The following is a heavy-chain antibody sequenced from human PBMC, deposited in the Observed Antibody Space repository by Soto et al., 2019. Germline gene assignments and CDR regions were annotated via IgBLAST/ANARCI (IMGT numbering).Heavy chain of an antibody. CDR1: GDYIHVGGYY. V-gene: IGHV4-30-4*01. Sequence: LSLTCSVSGDYIHVGGYYWTWIRQRPGKGLEWMGYIYYTGKTYYNPSLESRLTMSVDRSKNQFSLRLTSVTAADTAVYFCGRDLASNANCIDPWGQGTLVTVSS. D-gene: IGHD2-2*01. CDR2: IYYTGKT. CDR3: GRDLASNANCIDP. J-gene: IGHJ5*02.